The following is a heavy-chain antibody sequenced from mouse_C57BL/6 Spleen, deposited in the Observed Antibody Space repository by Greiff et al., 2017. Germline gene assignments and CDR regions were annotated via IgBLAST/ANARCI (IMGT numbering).Heavy chain of an antibody. J-gene: IGHJ2*01. V-gene: IGHV1-76*01. Sequence: QVQLKESGAELVRPGASVKLSCKASGYTFTDYYINWVKQRPGQGLEWIARIYPGSGNTYYNEKFKGKATLTAEKSSSTAYMQLSSLTSEDSAVYFCAREGYYDGSSAYWGQGTTLTVSS. CDR2: IYPGSGNT. CDR3: AREGYYDGSSAY. CDR1: GYTFTDYY. D-gene: IGHD1-1*01.